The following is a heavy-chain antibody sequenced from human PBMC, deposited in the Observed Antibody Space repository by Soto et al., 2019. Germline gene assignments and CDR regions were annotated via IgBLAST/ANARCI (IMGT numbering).Heavy chain of an antibody. J-gene: IGHJ6*02. Sequence: PSETLSLTCSVPVGAISSYYWSWVRQPAGKGLEWIGRVFSSGSTNYNASLKSRVTMSIDTSKNEVSLTLRSVTAADTGVYYCARVAFSYFGMDVWGPGTTVTVSS. CDR1: VGAISSYY. CDR3: ARVAFSYFGMDV. CDR2: VFSSGST. V-gene: IGHV4-4*07. D-gene: IGHD3-3*02.